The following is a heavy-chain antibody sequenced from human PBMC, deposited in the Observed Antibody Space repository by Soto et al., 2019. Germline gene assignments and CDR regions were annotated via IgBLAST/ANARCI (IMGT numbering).Heavy chain of an antibody. V-gene: IGHV4-59*01. CDR1: GGSISSYY. CDR3: ATTTGGTVGASWDYFDY. Sequence: KPSETLSLTCTVSGGSISSYYWSWIRQPAGKGLEWIGYIYYSGSTNYNPSLKSRVTISVDTSKNQFSLKLSSVTAADTAVYYCATTTGGTVGASWDYFDYWGQGTLVTVS. J-gene: IGHJ4*02. CDR2: IYYSGST. D-gene: IGHD1-26*01.